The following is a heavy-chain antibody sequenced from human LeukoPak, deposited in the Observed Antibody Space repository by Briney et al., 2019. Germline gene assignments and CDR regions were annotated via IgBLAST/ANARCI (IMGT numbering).Heavy chain of an antibody. CDR2: INTNSGGT. V-gene: IGHV1-2*02. D-gene: IGHD1-26*01. CDR1: GYTFTGYY. CDR3: ARDFPSGSYAD. J-gene: IGHJ4*02. Sequence: GASVKVSFKASGYTFTGYYMHWVRQPPAQGLEWMGWINTNSGGTNYAQTFQGRVTMSRDKSISTAYMELSRLRSDDTAVYYCARDFPSGSYADWGQGTLVTVSS.